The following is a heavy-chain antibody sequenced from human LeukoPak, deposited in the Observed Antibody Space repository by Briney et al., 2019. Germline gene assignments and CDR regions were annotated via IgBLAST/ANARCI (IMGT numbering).Heavy chain of an antibody. CDR3: ARERWLQSPYYCYGMDV. CDR2: IWYDGSTK. V-gene: IGHV3-33*01. CDR1: GLTFSSDT. D-gene: IGHD5-24*01. Sequence: HSRSSLRPSLSASGLTFSSDTMHWVPQAPGKGLEWVAVIWYDGSTKYYADSVKGRFTISRDNSKNTLYLQMNSLRAEDTAVYYCARERWLQSPYYCYGMDVWGQGTTVTVSS. J-gene: IGHJ6*02.